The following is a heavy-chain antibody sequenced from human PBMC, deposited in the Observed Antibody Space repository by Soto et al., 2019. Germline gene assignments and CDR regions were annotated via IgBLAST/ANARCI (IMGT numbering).Heavy chain of an antibody. CDR1: GVSLSTNDVG. J-gene: IGHJ4*02. CDR3: PRVKYRIWSFDY. Sequence: DSSPTLVNATQSLTLTCTFSGVSLSTNDVGVGWIRQPPGKALDWLAVIYCDDYKRYIPSVRSRLTITKYTSKNQVLLTMANTDPVDTAIYFWPRVKYRIWSFDYWGEGALVTVSS. CDR2: IYCDDYK. D-gene: IGHD6-6*01. V-gene: IGHV2-5*02.